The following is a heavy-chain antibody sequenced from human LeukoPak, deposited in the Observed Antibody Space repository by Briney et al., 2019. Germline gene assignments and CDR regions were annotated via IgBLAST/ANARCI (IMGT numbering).Heavy chain of an antibody. Sequence: GRSLRLSCAASGFTFSDHVMHWVRQAPGMGLEWVAVTSKDGSKTFYAGSVEGRFTFSRDNPENTLYLQMNYLKPEDTAVYYCAKDEGTIWNSKNDPFDIWGQGTMVTVSS. J-gene: IGHJ3*02. V-gene: IGHV3-30*17. CDR3: AKDEGTIWNSKNDPFDI. CDR1: GFTFSDHV. CDR2: TSKDGSKT. D-gene: IGHD1-7*01.